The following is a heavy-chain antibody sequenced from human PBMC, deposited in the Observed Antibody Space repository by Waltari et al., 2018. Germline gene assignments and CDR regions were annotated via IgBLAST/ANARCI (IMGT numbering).Heavy chain of an antibody. J-gene: IGHJ6*03. Sequence: QLQLQESGSGLVKPSQTLSLTCAVSGGSISSGGYSWSWIRQPPGKGLEWIGYIYHSGCTYYNPSLKIRVTISVDRSKNQFSLKLSSVTAADTAVYYCARSYGDYYYYYYMDVWGKGTTVTVSS. V-gene: IGHV4-30-2*01. CDR3: ARSYGDYYYYYYMDV. CDR2: IYHSGCT. D-gene: IGHD4-17*01. CDR1: GGSISSGGYS.